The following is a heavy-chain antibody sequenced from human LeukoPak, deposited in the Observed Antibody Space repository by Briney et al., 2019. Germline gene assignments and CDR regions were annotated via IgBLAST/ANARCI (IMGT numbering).Heavy chain of an antibody. D-gene: IGHD6-19*01. CDR2: IYYSGST. Sequence: PSETLSLICTVSGGSISSYYWSWIRQPPGKGLEWIGYIYYSGSTNYNPSLKSRVTISVDTSKNQFSLKLSSVTAADTAVYYCARRKVGSGWAFDYWGQGTLVTVSS. CDR3: ARRKVGSGWAFDY. CDR1: GGSISSYY. V-gene: IGHV4-59*01. J-gene: IGHJ4*02.